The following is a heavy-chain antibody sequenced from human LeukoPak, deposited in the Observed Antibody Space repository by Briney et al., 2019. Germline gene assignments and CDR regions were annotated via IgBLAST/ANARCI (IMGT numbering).Heavy chain of an antibody. CDR1: GGSISSYY. J-gene: IGHJ4*02. CDR3: ARHFSGGSCYDY. Sequence: SETLSLTCTVSGGSISSYYWSWIRQPPGKGLEWIGYTYYSGSTNYNPSLKSRVTISVDTSKNQFSLKLSSVTAADTAVYYCARHFSGGSCYDYWGQGTLVTVSS. V-gene: IGHV4-59*08. D-gene: IGHD2-15*01. CDR2: TYYSGST.